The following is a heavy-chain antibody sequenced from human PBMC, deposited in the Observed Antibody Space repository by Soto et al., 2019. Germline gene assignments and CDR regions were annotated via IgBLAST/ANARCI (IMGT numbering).Heavy chain of an antibody. J-gene: IGHJ4*02. Sequence: SETLSLTCTVSGGSISSGTYYWTWVRKRPGEGLEWIGFISHSGRTYYNPSLKSRAAISVDTSENQFSLRLSSVTAADTAVYFRARDSDYCTGGSCYGNFDFWGQGTLVTVSS. D-gene: IGHD2-15*01. CDR3: ARDSDYCTGGSCYGNFDF. V-gene: IGHV4-31*03. CDR1: GGSISSGTYY. CDR2: ISHSGRT.